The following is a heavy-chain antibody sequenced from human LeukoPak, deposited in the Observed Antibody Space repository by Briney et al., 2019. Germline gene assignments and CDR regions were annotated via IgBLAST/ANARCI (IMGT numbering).Heavy chain of an antibody. CDR3: AKELYGNPSGY. V-gene: IGHV3-23*01. CDR2: ISGDGGTI. Sequence: GGSLRLSCAASGFTLRSSAMSWVRQAPGKGLEWVSAISGDGGTIPYAASVRGRFTISRDNAKNTLFLQMSSLRAGDTALYYCAKELYGNPSGYWGQGTRVTVSS. CDR1: GFTLRSSA. J-gene: IGHJ4*02. D-gene: IGHD2-8*01.